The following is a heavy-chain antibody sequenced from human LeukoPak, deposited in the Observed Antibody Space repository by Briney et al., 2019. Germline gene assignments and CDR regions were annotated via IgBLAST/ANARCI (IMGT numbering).Heavy chain of an antibody. CDR2: ISESGKTI. V-gene: IGHV3-48*04. D-gene: IGHD2/OR15-2a*01. CDR3: ASATYYAHGY. CDR1: GFTFSNYG. J-gene: IGHJ4*02. Sequence: PGGSLRLSCAASGFTFSNYGMNWVRQAPGKGLEWVSFISESGKTIYYADSVKGRFTISRDNAKNSLYLQMNSLRVEDTAVYYCASATYYAHGYWGQGTLVTVSS.